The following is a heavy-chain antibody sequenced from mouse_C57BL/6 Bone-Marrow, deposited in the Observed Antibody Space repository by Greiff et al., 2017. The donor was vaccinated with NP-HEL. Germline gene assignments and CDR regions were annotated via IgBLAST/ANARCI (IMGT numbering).Heavy chain of an antibody. D-gene: IGHD1-1*01. CDR2: ISNGGGST. V-gene: IGHV5-12*01. J-gene: IGHJ1*03. CDR1: GFTFSDYY. CDR3: ARCYGSSYWYFDV. Sequence: EVKLMESGGGLVQPGGSLKLSCAASGFTFSDYYMYWVRQTPEKRLEWVAYISNGGGSTYYPDTVKGRFTISRDNAKNTLYLQMSRLKSEDTAMYYCARCYGSSYWYFDVWGTGTTVTVSS.